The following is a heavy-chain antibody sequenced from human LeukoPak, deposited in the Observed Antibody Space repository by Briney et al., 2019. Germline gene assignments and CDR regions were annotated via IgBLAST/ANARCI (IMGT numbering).Heavy chain of an antibody. Sequence: ASVQVSRKTSGYTFISYTITWVRQAPGQGLEWMGWISGYRGDTKYAQKVQGRVTMTTDTSTGTAYMELRSLTSDDTAVYYCARVGPTFYFDYWGQGTLVTVYS. CDR3: ARVGPTFYFDY. CDR2: ISGYRGDT. D-gene: IGHD1-1*01. J-gene: IGHJ4*02. V-gene: IGHV1-18*01. CDR1: GYTFISYT.